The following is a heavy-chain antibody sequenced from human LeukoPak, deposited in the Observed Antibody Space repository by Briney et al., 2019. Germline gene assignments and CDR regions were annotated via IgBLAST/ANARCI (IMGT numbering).Heavy chain of an antibody. Sequence: GGSLRLSCAASGFTVSSNYMSWVRQAPGKGLEWVSIIYIGGNTYYADSVKGRFIISRDNSKNTLYLQMNSLGAEDTAMYYCAKDVPAAYFDYWGQGTLVTVSS. J-gene: IGHJ4*02. V-gene: IGHV3-66*01. CDR3: AKDVPAAYFDY. D-gene: IGHD2-2*01. CDR2: IYIGGNT. CDR1: GFTVSSNY.